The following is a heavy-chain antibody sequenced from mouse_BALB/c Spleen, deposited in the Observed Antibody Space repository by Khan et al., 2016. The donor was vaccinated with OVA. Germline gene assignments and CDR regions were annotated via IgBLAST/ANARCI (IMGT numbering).Heavy chain of an antibody. Sequence: EVQLQESGPGLVKPSQSLSLTCTVTGYSIPSDYAWNWIRQFPGNKLEWMGYINYSGGTSYIPSLKSRISITRDTSKNQFFLQLNSVTTEDSATYFCARWFAYWGQGTLVTVS. V-gene: IGHV3-2*02. J-gene: IGHJ3*01. CDR2: INYSGGT. CDR1: GYSIPSDYA. CDR3: ARWFAY.